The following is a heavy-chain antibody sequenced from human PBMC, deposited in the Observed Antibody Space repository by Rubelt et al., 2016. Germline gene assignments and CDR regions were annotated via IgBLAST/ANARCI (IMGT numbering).Heavy chain of an antibody. CDR3: ARHLAAATSPFDI. V-gene: IGHV4-59*08. CDR2: IYYSGST. CDR1: GGSISSYY. D-gene: IGHD6-13*01. Sequence: QVQLQESGPGLVKPSETLSLTCTVSGGSISSYYWSWIRQPPGKGLEWIGYIYYSGSTNYNPSLKSRVTIPVDTSKNQFYLKLSSVTAADTAVYYCARHLAAATSPFDIWGQGTMVTVSS. J-gene: IGHJ3*02.